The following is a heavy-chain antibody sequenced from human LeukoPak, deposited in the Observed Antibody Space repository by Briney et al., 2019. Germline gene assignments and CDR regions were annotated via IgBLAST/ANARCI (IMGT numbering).Heavy chain of an antibody. Sequence: SETLSLTCTVSGGSISSGGYYWSWIRQHPGKGLEWIGYIYYSGGTYYNPSLKSRLTISIDTSKNQFSLRLSSVTAADTAVYYCARGHQLRFLNSWGQGTLVTVSS. V-gene: IGHV4-30-4*08. CDR1: GGSISSGGYY. CDR3: ARGHQLRFLNS. CDR2: IYYSGGT. J-gene: IGHJ4*02. D-gene: IGHD3-3*01.